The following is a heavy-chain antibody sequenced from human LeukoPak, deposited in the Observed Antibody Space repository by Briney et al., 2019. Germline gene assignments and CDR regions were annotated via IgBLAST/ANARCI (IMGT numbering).Heavy chain of an antibody. CDR2: ISAYNGNT. CDR3: ARVEVGGVLWDLKLYYFDY. J-gene: IGHJ4*02. Sequence: ASVKVSCKASGYTFTSYDVNWVRQAPGQGLEWMGWISAYNGNTNYAQKLQGRVTMTTDTSTSTAYMELRSLRSDDTAVYYCARVEVGGVLWDLKLYYFDYWAQGTLVTVSS. D-gene: IGHD3-10*01. V-gene: IGHV1-18*01. CDR1: GYTFTSYD.